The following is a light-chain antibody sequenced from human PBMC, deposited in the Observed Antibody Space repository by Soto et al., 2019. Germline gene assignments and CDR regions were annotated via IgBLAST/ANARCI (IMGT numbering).Light chain of an antibody. Sequence: DIVMTQSPDSLAVSLGERATINCKYSQSVLFSSDSKNYLAWHQQKPGQPPKLLIYWASTRESGVPERFSGSGSGTDFALTISSLQAEDVAVYYCQQYYSNPITFGQGTRLEMK. J-gene: IGKJ5*01. CDR3: QQYYSNPIT. CDR1: QSVLFSSDSKNY. CDR2: WAS. V-gene: IGKV4-1*01.